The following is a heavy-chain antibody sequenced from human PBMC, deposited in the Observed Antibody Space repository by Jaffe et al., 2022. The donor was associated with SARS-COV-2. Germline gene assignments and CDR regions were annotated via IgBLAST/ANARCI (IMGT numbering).Heavy chain of an antibody. CDR1: GFTFSSYA. J-gene: IGHJ4*02. Sequence: QVQLVESGGGVVQPGRSLRLSCAASGFTFSSYAMHWVRQAPGKGLEWVAVISYDGSNKYYADSVKGRFTISRDNSKNTLYLQMNSLRAEDTAVYYCARDRWYGDYVAYEWDYWGQGTLVTVSS. D-gene: IGHD4-17*01. CDR3: ARDRWYGDYVAYEWDY. CDR2: ISYDGSNK. V-gene: IGHV3-30-3*01.